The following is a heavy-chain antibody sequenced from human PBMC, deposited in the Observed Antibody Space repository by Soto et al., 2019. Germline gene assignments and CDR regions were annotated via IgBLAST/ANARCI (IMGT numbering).Heavy chain of an antibody. V-gene: IGHV1-69*06. CDR2: IIPLFGTP. Sequence: ASVKVSCKASGDTFTSYPFSGVRQAPGQGLEWMGGIIPLFGTPNYAQKFQGRLTITADKSTSTVYMEMSGLNSDDTAVYYCARHGVAGMDHLGQRTRVTVCS. CDR1: GDTFTSYP. D-gene: IGHD3-3*01. J-gene: IGHJ1*01. CDR3: ARHGVAGMDH.